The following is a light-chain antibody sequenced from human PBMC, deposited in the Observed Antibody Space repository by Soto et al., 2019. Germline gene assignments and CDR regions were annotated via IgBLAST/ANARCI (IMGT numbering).Light chain of an antibody. Sequence: QSVLTQPASVSGSPGQSITISCTGTSSDVGGYYSVSWYQQHPGKAPKLMIYDVTNRPSGVSNRFSGSKSGNTASLTISGLQAEDEVDYYCSSYTSSSTDVFGPGTKLTVL. V-gene: IGLV2-14*01. CDR1: SSDVGGYYS. CDR2: DVT. J-gene: IGLJ1*01. CDR3: SSYTSSSTDV.